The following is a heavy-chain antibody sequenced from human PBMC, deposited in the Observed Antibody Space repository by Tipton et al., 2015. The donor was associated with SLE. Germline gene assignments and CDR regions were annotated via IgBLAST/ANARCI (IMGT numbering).Heavy chain of an antibody. CDR1: GDSISSSSYY. CDR2: VYHSGGT. D-gene: IGHD3-22*01. V-gene: IGHV4-61*05. CDR3: ARGSDRSGYFGALDI. Sequence: TLSLTCIVSGDSISSSSYYWNWIRQAPGKGLEWLGYVYHSGGTNYNPSLKSRVTISVDTSKNQFSLKLSSVTAADTAVYYCARGSDRSGYFGALDIWGQGATVTVSS. J-gene: IGHJ3*02.